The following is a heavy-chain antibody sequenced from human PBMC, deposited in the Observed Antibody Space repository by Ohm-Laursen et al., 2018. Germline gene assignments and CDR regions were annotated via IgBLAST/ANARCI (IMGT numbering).Heavy chain of an antibody. V-gene: IGHV4-61*03. CDR2: ISYTGYT. J-gene: IGHJ1*01. CDR1: GGSISSGGYY. CDR3: ARGSNEYGGLYFPH. D-gene: IGHD4-23*01. Sequence: SQTLSLTCTVSGGSISSGGYYWSWIRQPTGKGLEWIGHISYTGYTSYKSSLKSRVTISLDTSRKHFSLRLTSLAAADTAVYYCARGSNEYGGLYFPHWGQGTLVTVSS.